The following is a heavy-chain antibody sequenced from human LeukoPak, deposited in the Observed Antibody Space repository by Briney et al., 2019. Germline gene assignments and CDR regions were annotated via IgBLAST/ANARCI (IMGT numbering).Heavy chain of an antibody. Sequence: TGGSLRLSCAASGFTFSSYWMSWVRQAPGKGLEWVANIKQDGSEKYYVDSVKGRFTISRDNAKNSLYLQMNSLGAEDTAVYYCARAPAVAGTIAEYFQHWGQGTLVTVSS. CDR3: ARAPAVAGTIAEYFQH. J-gene: IGHJ1*01. CDR2: IKQDGSEK. V-gene: IGHV3-7*01. D-gene: IGHD6-19*01. CDR1: GFTFSSYW.